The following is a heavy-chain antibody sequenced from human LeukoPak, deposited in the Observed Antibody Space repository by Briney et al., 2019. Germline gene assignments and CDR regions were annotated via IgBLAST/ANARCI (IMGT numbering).Heavy chain of an antibody. V-gene: IGHV1-18*01. CDR1: GYTLTELS. Sequence: ASVKVSCKVSGYTLTELSMHWVRQAPGQGLEWMGWISAYNGNTNYAQKLQGRVTMTTDTSTSTAYMELRSLRSDDTAVYYCARDQYYYGSGSSPSDYWGQGTLVTVSS. CDR3: ARDQYYYGSGSSPSDY. J-gene: IGHJ4*02. CDR2: ISAYNGNT. D-gene: IGHD3-10*01.